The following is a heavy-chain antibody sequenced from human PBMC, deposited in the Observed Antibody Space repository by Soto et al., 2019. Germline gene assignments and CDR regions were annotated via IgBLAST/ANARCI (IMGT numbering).Heavy chain of an antibody. CDR2: INPNSGGT. CDR1: GYTFTGYY. V-gene: IGHV1-2*02. D-gene: IGHD3-16*02. CDR3: ARDRGRDYDYVWGSYRPNWFDP. J-gene: IGHJ5*02. Sequence: ASVKVSCKASGYTFTGYYMHWVRQAPGQGLEWMGWINPNSGGTNYAQKFQGRVTMTRDTSISIAYMELSRLRSDDTAVYYCARDRGRDYDYVWGSYRPNWFDPWGQGTLVTVSS.